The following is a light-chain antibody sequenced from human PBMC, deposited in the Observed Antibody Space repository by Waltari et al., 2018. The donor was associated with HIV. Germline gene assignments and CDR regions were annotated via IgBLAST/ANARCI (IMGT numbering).Light chain of an antibody. V-gene: IGLV3-19*01. CDR2: GKN. Sequence: SSELTQDPAVSVALGQTVRLTCQGDSLRSYYASWYQQKPGQAPVLVIYGKNNRPSGIPDRFSGSISGNTAALTTTVAQAKDGADYYCHSRDSSGNHLVFGGGTKLTVL. CDR3: HSRDSSGNHLV. CDR1: SLRSYY. J-gene: IGLJ2*01.